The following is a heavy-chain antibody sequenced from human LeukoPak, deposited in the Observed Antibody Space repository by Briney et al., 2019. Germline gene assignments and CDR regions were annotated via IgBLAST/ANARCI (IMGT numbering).Heavy chain of an antibody. D-gene: IGHD5-12*01. CDR3: AKAAIVATARYYFDY. V-gene: IGHV3-23*01. CDR2: ISGSGGST. Sequence: GGSLRLPCAASGFTFASYAMSWVRQAPGKGLEWVSAISGSGGSTYYADSVKGRFTISRDNSKNTLYLQMNSLRAEDTAVYYCAKAAIVATARYYFDYWGQGTLVTVSS. CDR1: GFTFASYA. J-gene: IGHJ4*02.